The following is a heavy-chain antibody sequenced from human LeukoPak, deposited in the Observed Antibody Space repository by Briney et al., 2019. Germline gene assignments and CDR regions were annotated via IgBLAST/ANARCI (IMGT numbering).Heavy chain of an antibody. D-gene: IGHD2/OR15-2a*01. CDR1: GFTVSNKY. CDR3: ARDWFHAIDY. J-gene: IGHJ4*02. Sequence: GGSLRLSCAASGFTVSNKYMTWVRQAPGKGLVWVSRIRSDGSDTRYAESVKGRFTISRDNAKNTLYLQMNSLRAEDTAVYYCARDWFHAIDYWGQGTLVTVSS. V-gene: IGHV3-74*01. CDR2: IRSDGSDT.